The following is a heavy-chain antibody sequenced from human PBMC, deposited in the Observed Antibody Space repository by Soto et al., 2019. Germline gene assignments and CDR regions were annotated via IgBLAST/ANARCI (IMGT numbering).Heavy chain of an antibody. CDR2: VYYRGRS. D-gene: IGHD4-17*01. V-gene: IGHV4-39*01. CDR1: GGSVTNSSYY. CDR3: VSQRTTVPTQAYFDY. J-gene: IGHJ4*02. Sequence: SETLSLTCTVSGGSVTNSSYYWGWIRQSPGKGLEWIGSVYYRGRSYSKSSVKSRVTVSVDTSKNRFSLSLNSVTASDTAVYFCVSQRTTVPTQAYFDYWGPGALVTVSS.